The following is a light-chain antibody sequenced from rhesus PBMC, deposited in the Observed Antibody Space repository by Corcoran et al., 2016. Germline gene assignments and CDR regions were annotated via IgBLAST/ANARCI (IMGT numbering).Light chain of an antibody. CDR1: QSVSSN. J-gene: IGKJ1*01. Sequence: QVILTPSPATLSLSPGGKTTPSCRASQSVSSNFVWYHQKPGQAPRLLIYGASRKATGIPDRVSGSGSGTDFTLPISSLEPEDVGVYYCQQYNNWKTFGQGTKVEIK. V-gene: IGKV3S11*01. CDR3: QQYNNWKT. CDR2: GAS.